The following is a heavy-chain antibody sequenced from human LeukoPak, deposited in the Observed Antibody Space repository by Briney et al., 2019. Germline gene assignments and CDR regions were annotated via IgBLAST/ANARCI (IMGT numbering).Heavy chain of an antibody. D-gene: IGHD6-19*01. Sequence: SETLSLTCTVSGGSISSYYWSWIRQPPGKGLEWIGYIYYSGSTNYNPSLKSRVTISVDTSKNQFSLKLSSVTAADTAVYYCVRHIAVAGHDAFDIWGQGTMVTVSS. CDR2: IYYSGST. J-gene: IGHJ3*02. V-gene: IGHV4-59*01. CDR3: VRHIAVAGHDAFDI. CDR1: GGSISSYY.